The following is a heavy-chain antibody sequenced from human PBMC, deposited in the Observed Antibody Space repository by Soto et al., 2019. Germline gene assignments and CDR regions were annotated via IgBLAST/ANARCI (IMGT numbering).Heavy chain of an antibody. Sequence: EVQLVESGGGLVKPGGSLRLSCAASGFTFSSYTMNWVRQAPGKGLDWVSSISSSSSDKYYADSVKGRFTISRDNAKNSLYLQMNSVRAEDTAVYYCASKGGMDVWGQGTAVTVSS. V-gene: IGHV3-21*02. J-gene: IGHJ6*02. CDR1: GFTFSSYT. CDR3: ASKGGMDV. CDR2: ISSSSSDK.